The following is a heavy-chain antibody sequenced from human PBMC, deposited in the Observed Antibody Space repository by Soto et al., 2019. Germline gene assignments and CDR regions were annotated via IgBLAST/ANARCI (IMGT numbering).Heavy chain of an antibody. CDR2: IYPGDSDT. CDR3: ARGPHYDILTGFLHYYGMDV. J-gene: IGHJ6*02. D-gene: IGHD3-9*01. CDR1: GYSFTSYW. Sequence: GESLKISGKGSGYSFTSYWIGWVRQMPGKGLEWMGIIYPGDSDTRYSPSFQGQVTISADKSISTAYLQWSSLKASDTAMYYCARGPHYDILTGFLHYYGMDVWGQGTTVTVSS. V-gene: IGHV5-51*01.